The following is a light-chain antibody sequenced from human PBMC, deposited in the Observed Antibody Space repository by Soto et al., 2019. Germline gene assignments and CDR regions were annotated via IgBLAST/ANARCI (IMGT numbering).Light chain of an antibody. CDR2: EVI. V-gene: IGLV2-14*01. J-gene: IGLJ1*01. CDR1: SSDVGGYNY. Sequence: QSVLTQPASVSGSPGQSITISCTGTSSDVGGYNYVSWYQQHPGKAPKVIIYEVINRPSGVSNRFSGSKSGNTASLTISGLQAEDEADYYCISYTSISTLGFGTGTKVTVL. CDR3: ISYTSISTLG.